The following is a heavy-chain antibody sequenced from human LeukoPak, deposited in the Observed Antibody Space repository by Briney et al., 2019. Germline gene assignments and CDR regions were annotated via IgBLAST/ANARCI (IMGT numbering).Heavy chain of an antibody. CDR2: IRYDGSNK. J-gene: IGHJ6*03. D-gene: IGHD2-2*01. V-gene: IGHV3-30*02. CDR1: GFTFSSYG. Sequence: GGSLRLSCAASGFTFSSYGMHWVRQAPGKGLEWVAFIRYDGSNKYYADSVKGRFTISRDNSKNTLYLQMNSLRAEGTAVYYCAKDIEVRGSQGMDVWGKGTTVTISS. CDR3: AKDIEVRGSQGMDV.